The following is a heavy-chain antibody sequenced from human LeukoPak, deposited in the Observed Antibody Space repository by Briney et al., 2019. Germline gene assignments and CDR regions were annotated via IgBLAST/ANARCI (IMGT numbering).Heavy chain of an antibody. Sequence: GGSLRLSCAASGFTFSSYGMHWARQAPGKGLEWVAVISYDGSNKYYADSVKGRFTISRDNSKNTLYLQMNSLRAEDTAVYYCAKDGGYDSSGYLTYYFDYWGQGTLVTVSS. D-gene: IGHD3-22*01. V-gene: IGHV3-30*18. CDR2: ISYDGSNK. J-gene: IGHJ4*02. CDR3: AKDGGYDSSGYLTYYFDY. CDR1: GFTFSSYG.